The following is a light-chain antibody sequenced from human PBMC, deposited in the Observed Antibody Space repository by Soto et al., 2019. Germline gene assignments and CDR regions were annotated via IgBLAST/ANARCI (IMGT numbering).Light chain of an antibody. CDR3: QQYNSYSRAWT. J-gene: IGKJ1*01. Sequence: DIQMTQSPSTLSASVGDRVTITCRASQSISSWLAWYQQKPGKAPKLLIYNASSLESGVPSRFSGSGSGTELPLTISSLQPDDFATYYCQQYNSYSRAWTFGQGTKVEIK. CDR2: NAS. V-gene: IGKV1-5*03. CDR1: QSISSW.